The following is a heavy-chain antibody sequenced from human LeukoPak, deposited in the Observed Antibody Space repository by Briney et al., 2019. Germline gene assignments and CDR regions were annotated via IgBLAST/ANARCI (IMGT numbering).Heavy chain of an antibody. V-gene: IGHV3-23*01. J-gene: IGHJ4*02. Sequence: GGSLRLSCAVSGLTLSNYGMTWVRQAPGKGVEWVAGLNGSGGSPNYADSVKGRFTISRDNAKNTLYLQMNSLRAEDTAVYFCAKRGVVIRVILVGFHKEAYYFDSWGQGVLVTVSS. CDR2: LNGSGGSP. CDR1: GLTLSNYG. D-gene: IGHD3-22*01. CDR3: AKRGVVIRVILVGFHKEAYYFDS.